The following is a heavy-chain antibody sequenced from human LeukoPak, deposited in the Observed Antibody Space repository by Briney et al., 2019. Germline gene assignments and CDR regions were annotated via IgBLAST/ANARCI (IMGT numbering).Heavy chain of an antibody. V-gene: IGHV3-23*01. CDR1: GFTVSNNH. J-gene: IGHJ4*02. CDR3: AISGSITMIVVLM. D-gene: IGHD3-22*01. Sequence: GGSLRLSCVVSGFTVSNNHMSWVRQAPGKGLEWVSAISGSGGSTYYADSVKGRFTISRDNSKNTLYLQMNSLRAEDTAVYYCAISGSITMIVVLMWGQGTLVTVSS. CDR2: ISGSGGST.